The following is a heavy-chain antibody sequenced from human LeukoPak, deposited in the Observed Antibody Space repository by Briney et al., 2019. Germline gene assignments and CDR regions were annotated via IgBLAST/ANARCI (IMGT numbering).Heavy chain of an antibody. J-gene: IGHJ5*02. V-gene: IGHV4-39*07. CDR2: IFYSGNT. CDR1: GGSVSSSIYY. CDR3: AREVMGP. Sequence: SETLSLTCTVSGGSVSSSIYYWGWIRQPPGKGLEWIGSIFYSGNTYYNPSLKSRVTISVDTSKNQFSLNLRSVTAADTAVYYCAREVMGPWGQGILVTVSS.